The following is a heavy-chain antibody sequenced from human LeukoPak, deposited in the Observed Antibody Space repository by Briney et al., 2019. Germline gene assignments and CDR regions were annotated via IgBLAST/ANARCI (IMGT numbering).Heavy chain of an antibody. J-gene: IGHJ4*02. CDR3: AHENDSSGYDLDY. CDR1: GGTFSSYA. V-gene: IGHV1-69*04. D-gene: IGHD3-22*01. Sequence: ASVKVSCKASGGTFSSYAISWVRQAPGQGLEWMGRIIPILGIANYAQKFQGRVTITADKSTSTAYMELSSLRSEDTAVYYCAHENDSSGYDLDYWGQGTLVTVSS. CDR2: IIPILGIA.